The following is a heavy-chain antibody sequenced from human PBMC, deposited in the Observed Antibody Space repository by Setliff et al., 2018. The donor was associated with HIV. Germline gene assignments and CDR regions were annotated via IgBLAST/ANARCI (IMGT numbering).Heavy chain of an antibody. Sequence: GGSLRLSCAASGLTFSTYAMNWVRQAPGKGLEWVSFISGNSGAVTYADSVKGRFTISRDNAKNSLYLQMNSLRAEDTAVYYCARENLLISELGWLDPWGQGTPVTVSS. CDR1: GLTFSTYA. CDR2: ISGNSGAV. CDR3: ARENLLISELGWLDP. J-gene: IGHJ5*02. V-gene: IGHV3-48*01. D-gene: IGHD7-27*01.